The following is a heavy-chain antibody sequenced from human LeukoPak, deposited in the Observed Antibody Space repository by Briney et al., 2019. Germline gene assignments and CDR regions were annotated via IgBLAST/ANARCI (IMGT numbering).Heavy chain of an antibody. Sequence: PSETLSLTCTVSGGSISSSNYYWGWIRQPPGKGLEWIGSIYYSGSTYYNPSLKSGVAISVDTSKNQFSLKLSSVTAADTAVYYCARQVRTGDYARGWFDPWGQGTLVTVSS. J-gene: IGHJ5*02. CDR2: IYYSGST. D-gene: IGHD7-27*01. CDR1: GGSISSSNYY. V-gene: IGHV4-39*01. CDR3: ARQVRTGDYARGWFDP.